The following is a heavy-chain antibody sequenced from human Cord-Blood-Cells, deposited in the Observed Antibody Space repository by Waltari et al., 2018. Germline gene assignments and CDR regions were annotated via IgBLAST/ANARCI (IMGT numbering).Heavy chain of an antibody. Sequence: QVQLQQWGAGLLKPSETLSLTCAVYGGSFSGYYWSWIRQPPGKGLEWIGEINHSGSTNYNPSLKSRVTISVDTSKNQFSLKLSSVTAADTAVYYCASNTCTQYYDILTGYAFDIWGQGTMVTVSS. CDR1: GGSFSGYY. J-gene: IGHJ3*02. V-gene: IGHV4-34*01. CDR2: INHSGST. CDR3: ASNTCTQYYDILTGYAFDI. D-gene: IGHD3-9*01.